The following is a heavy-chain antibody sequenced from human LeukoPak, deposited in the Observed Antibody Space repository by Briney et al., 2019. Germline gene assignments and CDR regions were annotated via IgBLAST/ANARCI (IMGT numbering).Heavy chain of an antibody. CDR3: ARLPNVLLWFGEFSNAFDI. V-gene: IGHV4-59*01. D-gene: IGHD3-10*01. CDR1: GGSISSYY. J-gene: IGHJ3*02. Sequence: SETLSLTCTVSGGSISSYYWSWIRQPPGKGLEWIGYIYYSGSTNYNPSLKSRVTISVDTSKNQFSLKLSSVTAADTAVYYCARLPNVLLWFGEFSNAFDIWGQGTMVTVSS. CDR2: IYYSGST.